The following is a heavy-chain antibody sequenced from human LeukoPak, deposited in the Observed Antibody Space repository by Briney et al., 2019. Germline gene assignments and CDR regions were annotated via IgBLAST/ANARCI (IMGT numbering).Heavy chain of an antibody. Sequence: QPGGSLRLSCAASGFTFSSYWMSWVRQAPGKGLEWVANIKQDGSEKYYVDSVKGRFTISRDNAKNSLYLQMNSLRAEDTAVYYCARDLKPYRYNWNPLDYWGQGTLVTVSS. D-gene: IGHD1-20*01. CDR1: GFTFSSYW. CDR2: IKQDGSEK. J-gene: IGHJ4*02. V-gene: IGHV3-7*01. CDR3: ARDLKPYRYNWNPLDY.